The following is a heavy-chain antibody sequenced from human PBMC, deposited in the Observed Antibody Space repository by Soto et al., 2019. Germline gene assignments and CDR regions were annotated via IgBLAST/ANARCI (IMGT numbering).Heavy chain of an antibody. V-gene: IGHV1-18*01. CDR1: GYTFTSYG. D-gene: IGHD2-15*01. CDR2: ISAYNGNT. J-gene: IGHJ5*02. Sequence: ASVKVSCKASGYTFTSYGISWVRQAPGQGLEWMGWISAYNGNTNYAQKLQGRVTMTTDTSTSTAYMEPRSLRSDDTAVYYCARDGGYCSGGSCCYVRPGDYRFVPWGQ. CDR3: ARDGGYCSGGSCCYVRPGDYRFVP.